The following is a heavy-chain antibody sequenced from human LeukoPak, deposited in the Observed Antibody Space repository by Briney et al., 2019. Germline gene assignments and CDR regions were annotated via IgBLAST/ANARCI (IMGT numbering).Heavy chain of an antibody. CDR3: ARLQVHCGGDCYTRWFDP. CDR1: SGSLSSNNYY. CDR2: IYYSGST. V-gene: IGHV4-39*07. Sequence: SETLSLTCIVSSGSLSSNNYYWDWIRQPPGKGLEWIGSIYYSGSTYYNPSLKSRVTISLDRSKNQFSLKLRSVTAADTAVYYCARLQVHCGGDCYTRWFDPWGQGTLVTVSS. J-gene: IGHJ5*02. D-gene: IGHD2-21*02.